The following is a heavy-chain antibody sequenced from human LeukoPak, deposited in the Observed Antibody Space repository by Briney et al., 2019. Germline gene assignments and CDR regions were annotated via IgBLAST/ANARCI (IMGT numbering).Heavy chain of an antibody. J-gene: IGHJ4*02. CDR2: INHSGST. CDR3: ARDLLLGYCSGGSCSD. CDR1: GGSISSGDYY. V-gene: IGHV4-39*07. Sequence: SETLSLTCTVSGGSISSGDYYWSWIRQPPGKGLEWIGEINHSGSTNYNPSLKSRVTISVDTSKNQFSLKLSSVTAADTAVYYCARDLLLGYCSGGSCSDWGQGTLVTVSS. D-gene: IGHD2-15*01.